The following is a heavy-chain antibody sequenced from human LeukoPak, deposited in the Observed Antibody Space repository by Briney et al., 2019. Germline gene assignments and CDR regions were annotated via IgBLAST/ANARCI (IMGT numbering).Heavy chain of an antibody. CDR1: GFTFSSYS. CDR3: ARDTHYYGSGSPAFDI. J-gene: IGHJ3*02. V-gene: IGHV3-48*01. D-gene: IGHD3-10*01. CDR2: ISYSSATI. Sequence: GGPLRLSCEASGFTFSSYSMNWVRQAPGKGLEWVSYISYSSATIHYSDPVKGRFTISRDNATASLYLQMNSLRAEDTALYYCARDTHYYGSGSPAFDIWGQGTMVTVSS.